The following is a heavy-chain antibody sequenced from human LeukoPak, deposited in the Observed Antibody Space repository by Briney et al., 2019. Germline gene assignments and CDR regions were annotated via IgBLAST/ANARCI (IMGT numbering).Heavy chain of an antibody. CDR1: GFTFTGYA. Sequence: PGGSLRLSCAASGFTFTGYAMNWVRQAPGKGLEWVSAISTTGDNTDYADSVKGRFTISRDNSKNTLYLQMDSLSAEVTAVYYCAKDHYGGNHYYFGMDVWGQGTTVTVSS. D-gene: IGHD4-23*01. CDR2: ISTTGDNT. CDR3: AKDHYGGNHYYFGMDV. V-gene: IGHV3-23*01. J-gene: IGHJ6*02.